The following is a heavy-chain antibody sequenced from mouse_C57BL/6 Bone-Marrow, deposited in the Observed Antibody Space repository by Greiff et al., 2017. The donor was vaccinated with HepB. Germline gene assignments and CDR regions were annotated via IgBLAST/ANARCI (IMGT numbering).Heavy chain of an antibody. CDR1: GFNIKDYY. CDR2: IDPEDGET. J-gene: IGHJ1*03. V-gene: IGHV14-2*01. CDR3: ASPYYYGSSYPWYFDV. Sequence: VQLQQSGAELVKPGASVKLSCTASGFNIKDYYMHWVKQRTEQGLEWIGRIDPEDGETKYAPKLQGKATITADTSANTAYLQLSSLTSEDTAVYYCASPYYYGSSYPWYFDVWGTGTTVTVSS. D-gene: IGHD1-1*01.